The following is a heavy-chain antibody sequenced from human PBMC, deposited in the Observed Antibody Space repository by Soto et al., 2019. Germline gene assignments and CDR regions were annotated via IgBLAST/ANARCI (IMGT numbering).Heavy chain of an antibody. Sequence: QVPLVQSGAEVKEPGDSVRVSCEASGYTFTAYHIHWVRQAPGQGLEWMGWINPKFGDTTYAQDFQGRVSMTRDMSISTVYMELSRLTSGDTAIYYCARNTDYYYGRGSGNGHGVWGQGTTVTVFS. J-gene: IGHJ6*02. CDR1: GYTFTAYH. D-gene: IGHD3-10*02. CDR2: INPKFGDT. V-gene: IGHV1-2*02. CDR3: ARNTDYYYGRGSGNGHGV.